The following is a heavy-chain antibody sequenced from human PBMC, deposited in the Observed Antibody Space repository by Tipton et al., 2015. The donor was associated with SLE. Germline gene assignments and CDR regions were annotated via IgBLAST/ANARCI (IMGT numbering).Heavy chain of an antibody. CDR2: IYPGDSDT. V-gene: IGHV5-51*03. Sequence: QSGPEVKKPGESLKISCKGSGYSFTSYWIGWVRQMPGKGLEWMGIIYPGDSDTRYSPSFQGQVTISADKSISTAYLQWSSLKASDTAMYYCARARYCSSTSCPYYMDVWGKGTTVTVSS. J-gene: IGHJ6*03. CDR3: ARARYCSSTSCPYYMDV. CDR1: GYSFTSYW. D-gene: IGHD2-2*01.